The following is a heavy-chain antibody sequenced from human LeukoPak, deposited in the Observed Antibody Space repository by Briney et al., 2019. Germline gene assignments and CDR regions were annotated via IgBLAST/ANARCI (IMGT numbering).Heavy chain of an antibody. CDR1: GFTFSSYS. V-gene: IGHV3-21*01. D-gene: IGHD6-19*01. CDR2: ISSSSSYI. Sequence: PGGSLRLSCAASGFTFSSYSMNWVRQAPGKGLEWVSSISSSSSYIYYADSVKGRFTISRDNAKNSLYLQMNSLRAEDTAVYYCAREFVTRRIAVAVTYYYMDVWGKGPRSPSP. J-gene: IGHJ6*03. CDR3: AREFVTRRIAVAVTYYYMDV.